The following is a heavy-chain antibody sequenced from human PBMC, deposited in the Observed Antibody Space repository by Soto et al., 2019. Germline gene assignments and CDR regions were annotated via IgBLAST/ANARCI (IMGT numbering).Heavy chain of an antibody. Sequence: SETLSLTCTVSGGSITNSTYYWGWIRQPPGKGLEWIGTIYYTGSTYYNPSLKSRVTLSVDTSKNQLSLKLSSVTAADTAVYYCARQRRYYYDSSGYPDYWGQGTLVT. J-gene: IGHJ4*02. CDR3: ARQRRYYYDSSGYPDY. D-gene: IGHD3-22*01. CDR1: GGSITNSTYY. CDR2: IYYTGST. V-gene: IGHV4-39*01.